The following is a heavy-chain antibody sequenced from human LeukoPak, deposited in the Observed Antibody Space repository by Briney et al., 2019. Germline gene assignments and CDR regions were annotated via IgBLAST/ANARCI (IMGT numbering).Heavy chain of an antibody. CDR1: GYTLTELS. Sequence: ASVKVSCKVSGYTLTELSMHWVRQAPGKGLEWMGGFDPEDGETIYAQKFQGRVTMTEDTSTDTAYMELSSLRSEDTAVYYCATAFRFRYSSSWYEGAWGQGTLVTVSS. J-gene: IGHJ4*02. V-gene: IGHV1-24*01. CDR2: FDPEDGET. CDR3: ATAFRFRYSSSWYEGA. D-gene: IGHD6-13*01.